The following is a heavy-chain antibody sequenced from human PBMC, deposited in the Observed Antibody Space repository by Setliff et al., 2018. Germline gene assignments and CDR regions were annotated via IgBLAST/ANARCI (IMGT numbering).Heavy chain of an antibody. V-gene: IGHV4-31*03. CDR1: GASISSDGYY. Sequence: SETLSLTCSVSGASISSDGYYWSWIRQYPGKGLEWIGYIYYSGSTYYNPSLKSRVTISLDTSENQFSLELTSVTAADTAVYYCARGRAGHSGHWGQGTLVTVSS. J-gene: IGHJ4*02. D-gene: IGHD6-19*01. CDR2: IYYSGST. CDR3: ARGRAGHSGH.